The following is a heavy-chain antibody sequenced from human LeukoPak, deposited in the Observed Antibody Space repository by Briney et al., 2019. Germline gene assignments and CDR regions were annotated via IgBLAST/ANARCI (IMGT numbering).Heavy chain of an antibody. CDR2: INPSGGST. Sequence: GASVKVSCKTSGYTFTSYDINWVRQAPGQGLEWMGIINPSGGSTSYAQKFQGRVTMTRDTSTSTVYMELSSLRSEDTAVYYCASSLVVPAAMFNKWGQGTLVTVSS. D-gene: IGHD2-2*01. J-gene: IGHJ4*02. CDR1: GYTFTSYD. CDR3: ASSLVVPAAMFNK. V-gene: IGHV1-46*01.